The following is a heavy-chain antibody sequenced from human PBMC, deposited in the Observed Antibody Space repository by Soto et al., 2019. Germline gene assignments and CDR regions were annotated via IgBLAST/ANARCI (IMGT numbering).Heavy chain of an antibody. D-gene: IGHD3-16*01. V-gene: IGHV3-33*01. CDR1: GFTFSSYG. Sequence: QVQLVESGGGVVQPGRSLRLSCAASGFTFSSYGMHWVRQAPGKGLEWVAVIWYDGSNKYYADSVKGRFTISRDNSKNTLYLQMNSLRDEDTAVYYCARGGEGEPDACDIWGQGTMVTVSS. J-gene: IGHJ3*02. CDR2: IWYDGSNK. CDR3: ARGGEGEPDACDI.